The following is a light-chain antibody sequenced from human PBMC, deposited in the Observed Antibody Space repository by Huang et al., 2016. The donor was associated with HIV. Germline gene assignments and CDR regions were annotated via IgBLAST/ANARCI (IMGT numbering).Light chain of an antibody. J-gene: IGKJ1*01. V-gene: IGKV3-20*01. Sequence: EIVLTQSPGTLSLSPGERATLSCRASQSGGSRYVAWYKQKPGQAPRLIIYGTSSRATGIPDRFSGSGSGTDFTLTITRLEPEDVAVYYCHQYGTSPRTFGQGTKVEIK. CDR3: HQYGTSPRT. CDR2: GTS. CDR1: QSGGSRY.